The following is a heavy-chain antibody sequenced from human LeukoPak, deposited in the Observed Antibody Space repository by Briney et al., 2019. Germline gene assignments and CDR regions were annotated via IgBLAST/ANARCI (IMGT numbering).Heavy chain of an antibody. V-gene: IGHV1-2*02. CDR2: NDPNSGAT. Sequence: VASEKVSCKTSGYTFTSYYIHWLRQAPGQGFEWMGWNDPNSGATKYEHFQGRVTMTTDTSISTAYMDLNSLRSNDTAIYFCARANPYDNNGYSPELRYWGQGTLVTVSS. D-gene: IGHD3-22*01. J-gene: IGHJ4*02. CDR3: ARANPYDNNGYSPELRY. CDR1: GYTFTSYY.